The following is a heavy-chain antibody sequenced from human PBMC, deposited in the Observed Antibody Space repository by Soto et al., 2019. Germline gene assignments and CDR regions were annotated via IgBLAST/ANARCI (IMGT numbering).Heavy chain of an antibody. CDR1: GFTFNSYG. V-gene: IGHV3-33*01. J-gene: IGHJ3*02. CDR3: ARDPPDDDRGHYAFDI. CDR2: IWSDGSNK. Sequence: QVRLVESGGGVVQPGRSLRLSCAASGFTFNSYGMHWVRQAPGKGLEWVAVIWSDGSNKYNADSVKGRFTISRDNSKKPLYLQMNSLRVEDTALYDCARDPPDDDRGHYAFDIWGQGTMVTVSS. D-gene: IGHD3-9*01.